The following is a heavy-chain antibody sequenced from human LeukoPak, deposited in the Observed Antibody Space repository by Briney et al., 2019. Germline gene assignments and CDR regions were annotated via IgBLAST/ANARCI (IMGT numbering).Heavy chain of an antibody. CDR2: IYTDGRT. J-gene: IGHJ4*02. CDR1: GFTVSTNY. D-gene: IGHD7-27*01. Sequence: AGGSLRLSCAASGFTVSTNYMSWVRQAPGKGLEWVSLIYTDGRTFYADSVKGRFTISRDNSKNALYLQMNSLRAEDTAVYYCSTCWGFAGDYWGQGILVTVSS. V-gene: IGHV3-53*01. CDR3: STCWGFAGDY.